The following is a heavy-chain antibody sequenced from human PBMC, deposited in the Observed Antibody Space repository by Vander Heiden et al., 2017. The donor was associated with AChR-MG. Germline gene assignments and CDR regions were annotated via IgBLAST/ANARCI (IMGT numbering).Heavy chain of an antibody. CDR2: INHTGST. CDR1: GGSFSSHY. J-gene: IGHJ4*02. V-gene: IGHV4-34*01. Sequence: QVQLQQWGAGLFTPSETLSLTCGVSGGSFSSHYWTWLRQTPGKGLEWIGEINHTGSTNRNQSLESRVTLSIDTSKKQFSLKLSSVTAADTAVYFCARRGYYDGTSYYYYWGQGTLVTVSS. D-gene: IGHD3-22*01. CDR3: ARRGYYDGTSYYYY.